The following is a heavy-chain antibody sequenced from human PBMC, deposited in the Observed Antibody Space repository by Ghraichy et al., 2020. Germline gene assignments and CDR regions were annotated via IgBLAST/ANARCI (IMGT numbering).Heavy chain of an antibody. CDR2: MTPNSGNT. D-gene: IGHD3-10*01. V-gene: IGHV1-8*01. Sequence: ASVKVSCKASGYTFTSCDINWVRQATGQGLEWMGWMTPNSGNTGYAQKFQGRVTMTRDTSISTAYMELSSLSSEDTAVYYCVRSSSGGFNMVRGVLVSRPRLSNMVVWGQGTTVIVSS. CDR1: GYTFTSCD. J-gene: IGHJ6*02. CDR3: VRSSSGGFNMVRGVLVSRPRLSNMVV.